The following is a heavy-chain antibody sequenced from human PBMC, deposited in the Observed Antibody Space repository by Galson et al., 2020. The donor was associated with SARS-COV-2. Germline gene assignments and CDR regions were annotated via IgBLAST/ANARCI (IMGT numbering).Heavy chain of an antibody. V-gene: IGHV3-30*04. CDR2: ISYDGTNK. Sequence: GGSLRLSCAASGFTFRNYEMHWVRQAPGKGLEWVAIISYDGTNKYYAESVKGRFTISRDNSKNTLFLQMNSLRAEDTAVYYCVRDSISDYWGQGTLVTVSS. J-gene: IGHJ4*02. CDR1: GFTFRNYE. CDR3: VRDSISDY.